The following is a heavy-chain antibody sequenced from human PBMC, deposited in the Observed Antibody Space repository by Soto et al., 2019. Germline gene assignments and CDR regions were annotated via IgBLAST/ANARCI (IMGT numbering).Heavy chain of an antibody. CDR2: INHSGST. CDR3: ARTKYYYGSGSYYPYNWFDP. D-gene: IGHD3-10*01. J-gene: IGHJ5*02. V-gene: IGHV4-34*01. CDR1: GGSFSGYY. Sequence: LSLTCAVYGGSFSGYYLSWIRQPPGKGLEWIGEINHSGSTNYNPSLKSRVTISVDTSKNQFSLTLSSVTAADTAVYYCARTKYYYGSGSYYPYNWFDPWGQGTLVTVSS.